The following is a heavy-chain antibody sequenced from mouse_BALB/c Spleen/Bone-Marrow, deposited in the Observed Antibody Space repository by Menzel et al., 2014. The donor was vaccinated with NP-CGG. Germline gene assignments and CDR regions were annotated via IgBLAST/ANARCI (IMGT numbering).Heavy chain of an antibody. D-gene: IGHD1-1*01. CDR3: ARESYLDPAWFAY. CDR2: ISTYSGNT. CDR1: GYTFTDYA. V-gene: IGHV1-67*01. J-gene: IGHJ3*01. Sequence: VKPQESGPELVRPGVSVKISCKGSGYTFTDYAMHWVKQSHAKSLEWIGVISTYSGNTNYNQKFKGKATMTVDKSSSTAYMELPRLTSEDPAIYYWARESYLDPAWFAYWGQGTLVTVSA.